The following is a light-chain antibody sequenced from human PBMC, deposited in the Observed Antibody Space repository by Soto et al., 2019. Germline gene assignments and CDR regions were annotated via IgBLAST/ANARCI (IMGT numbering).Light chain of an antibody. J-gene: IGKJ2*01. Sequence: DIQMTQSPSSLSASVGDRVTITCQASQDINKYLNWYQQKPGKAPKLLIDDASNLETGVPSRFSGSGSGTDFTFTISSLQPEDIATYYCQQYDIVPYTFGQGTKLEIK. CDR1: QDINKY. CDR3: QQYDIVPYT. CDR2: DAS. V-gene: IGKV1-33*01.